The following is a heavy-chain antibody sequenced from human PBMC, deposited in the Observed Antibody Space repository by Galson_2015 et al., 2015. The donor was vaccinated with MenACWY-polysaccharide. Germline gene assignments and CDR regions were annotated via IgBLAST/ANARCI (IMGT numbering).Heavy chain of an antibody. D-gene: IGHD3-22*01. CDR1: RFTFSTYW. CDR3: ARESHHDSSGYPDY. Sequence: SLRLSCAASRFTFSTYWMTWVRQAPGKGLVWVSRINIDGSVTNYADSVKGRFTISRDYAKNTLYLQMNSLRAEDTALYYCARESHHDSSGYPDYWGQGTLVTVSS. CDR2: INIDGSVT. V-gene: IGHV3-74*01. J-gene: IGHJ4*02.